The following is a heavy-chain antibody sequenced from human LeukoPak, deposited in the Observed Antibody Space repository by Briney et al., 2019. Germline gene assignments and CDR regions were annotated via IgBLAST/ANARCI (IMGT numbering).Heavy chain of an antibody. Sequence: GGSLRLSCAASGFTFDDYAMHWVRQAPGKGLEWVSGISWNSGSIGYADSVKGRFTISRDNAKNSLYLQMNSLRAEDTALYYCASATVTTNDAFDIWGQGTMVTVSS. CDR1: GFTFDDYA. CDR2: ISWNSGSI. CDR3: ASATVTTNDAFDI. D-gene: IGHD4-17*01. J-gene: IGHJ3*02. V-gene: IGHV3-9*01.